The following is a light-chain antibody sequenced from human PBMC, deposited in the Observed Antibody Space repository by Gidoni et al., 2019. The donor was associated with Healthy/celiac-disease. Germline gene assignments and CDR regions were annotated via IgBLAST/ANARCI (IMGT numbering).Light chain of an antibody. J-gene: IGKJ2*01. CDR3: QQYNDWPYT. Sequence: EIVMTQSPVTLSVSPGERATLSCRASQSVSSNLAWYQQKPGQAPRLLMCGVFTRATGIPARFSGSGSGTEFTLSISSLQSEDFAVYYCQQYNDWPYTFGQGTKLEIK. CDR1: QSVSSN. V-gene: IGKV3-15*01. CDR2: GVF.